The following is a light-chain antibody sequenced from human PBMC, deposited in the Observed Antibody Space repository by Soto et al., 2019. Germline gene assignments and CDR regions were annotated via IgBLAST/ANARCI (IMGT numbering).Light chain of an antibody. Sequence: QSALTQPASVSGSPGQSITISCSGTSSDVGAYTYVSWYQVHPGEPPKLVIYDVSKRPSGVSNRFSGSKSGNTASLTISGLQAEDEGDYYCSSYRSTSTLGVFGTGPMMTVL. CDR1: SSDVGAYTY. V-gene: IGLV2-14*03. CDR3: SSYRSTSTLGV. CDR2: DVS. J-gene: IGLJ1*01.